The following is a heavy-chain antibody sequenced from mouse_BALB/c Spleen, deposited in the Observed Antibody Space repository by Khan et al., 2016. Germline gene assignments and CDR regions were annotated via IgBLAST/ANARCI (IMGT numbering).Heavy chain of an antibody. V-gene: IGHV14-3*02. J-gene: IGHJ3*01. CDR1: GFNIKDTY. CDR3: ARVVYDNEFAY. CDR2: IDPANGNT. D-gene: IGHD2-4*01. Sequence: VQLQQSGAELVKPGASVKLSCTVSGFNIKDTYMHWVNQRPEQGLEWIGRIDPANGNTKYDPKFQDKATITEDTSSNTAYLQLSSLTSEDTAIYYCARVVYDNEFAYWGQGTLVTVSA.